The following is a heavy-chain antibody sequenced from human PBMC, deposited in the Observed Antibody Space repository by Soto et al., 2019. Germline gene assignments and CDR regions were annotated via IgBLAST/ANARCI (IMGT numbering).Heavy chain of an antibody. V-gene: IGHV4-34*01. CDR2: INHNRNT. Sequence: SETLSLTCAVYGGSFTDYYWNWIRQPPGKGLEWIGEINHNRNTNYNPSLKSRATISIDTSKNQFSLKLSSVTAADTAVYYCARAMNDESVYYYYMDVWAKGATVTVSS. D-gene: IGHD1-1*01. CDR1: GGSFTDYY. J-gene: IGHJ6*03. CDR3: ARAMNDESVYYYYMDV.